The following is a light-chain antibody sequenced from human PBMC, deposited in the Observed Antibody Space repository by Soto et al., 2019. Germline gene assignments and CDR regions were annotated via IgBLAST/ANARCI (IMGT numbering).Light chain of an antibody. Sequence: EIVMTQSPATLSVSPGERATLSCRASQSVSSNLAWYQQKPGQAPRLLIYGASTRATGIPARFSGSGSGTEFTLNISSLQPEDFALYYCQQYNNWPPRGTFGQGTKVEFK. CDR1: QSVSSN. CDR2: GAS. V-gene: IGKV3-15*01. CDR3: QQYNNWPPRGT. J-gene: IGKJ1*01.